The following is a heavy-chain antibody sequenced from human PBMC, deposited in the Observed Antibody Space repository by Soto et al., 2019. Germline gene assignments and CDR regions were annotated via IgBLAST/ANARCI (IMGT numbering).Heavy chain of an antibody. V-gene: IGHV4-34*01. Sequence: QVQLQQWGAGLLKPSETLSLTCAVYGGSFSGYYWSWIRQPPGKGLEWIGEINHSGSTNYNPSLKSRVTISVDTSKNQFSLKLSSVTAADTAVYYCARWWYCSSTSCRGHYFDYWGQGTLVTVYS. CDR2: INHSGST. J-gene: IGHJ4*02. CDR1: GGSFSGYY. CDR3: ARWWYCSSTSCRGHYFDY. D-gene: IGHD2-2*01.